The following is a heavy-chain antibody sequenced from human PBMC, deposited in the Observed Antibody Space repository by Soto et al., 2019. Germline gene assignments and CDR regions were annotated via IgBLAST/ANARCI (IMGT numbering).Heavy chain of an antibody. Sequence: GGSLRLSCAVSGFTFSGHAMTWARQAPGQGLEWVAGISGSGAGAYYADSVKGRFIISRDNSKSTFSLQMNILRAEDTALYYCAKSLPYAYDALPGFDSWGQGALVTVPS. J-gene: IGHJ4*02. D-gene: IGHD3-9*01. CDR3: AKSLPYAYDALPGFDS. V-gene: IGHV3-23*01. CDR1: GFTFSGHA. CDR2: ISGSGAGA.